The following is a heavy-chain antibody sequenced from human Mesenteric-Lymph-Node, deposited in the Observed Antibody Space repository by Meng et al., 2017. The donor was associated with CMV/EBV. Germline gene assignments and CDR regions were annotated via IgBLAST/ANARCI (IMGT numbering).Heavy chain of an antibody. CDR2: IYSGGST. CDR1: GFTFNTYA. J-gene: IGHJ3*02. CDR3: ARVRYDSSAYGTFDI. V-gene: IGHV3-53*01. Sequence: GESLKISCAASGFTFNTYAMSWVHQAPGKGLEWVSVIYSGGSTYFADSVKGRFTISRDNSKNTLYLQVISLRAEDTAVYYCARVRYDSSAYGTFDIWGQGTMVTVSS. D-gene: IGHD3-22*01.